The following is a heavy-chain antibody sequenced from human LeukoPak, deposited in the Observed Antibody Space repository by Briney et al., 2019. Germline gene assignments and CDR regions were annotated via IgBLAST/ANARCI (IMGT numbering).Heavy chain of an antibody. CDR3: ARDRGTAFPPPFDY. D-gene: IGHD2-21*02. V-gene: IGHV1-18*01. CDR1: GYIFNNYG. Sequence: ASVKVSCKASGYIFNNYGISWVRHAPGQGLEWMGWINAYTGNTNYTQKLQARVTMTRDTSTSTAFMELRSLRSDDTAVYYCARDRGTAFPPPFDYWGQGTLVTVSS. J-gene: IGHJ4*02. CDR2: INAYTGNT.